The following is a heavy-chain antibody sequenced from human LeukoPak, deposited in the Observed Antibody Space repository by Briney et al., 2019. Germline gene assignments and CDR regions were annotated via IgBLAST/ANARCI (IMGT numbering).Heavy chain of an antibody. CDR3: AVTPGDYGAQRGFDY. CDR2: IIPIFGTA. Sequence: SVKVSCKASGGTFSSYAISWVRQAPGQGLEWMGGIIPIFGTANYAQKFQGRVTITTDESTSTAYMELSSLRSEDTAVYYCAVTPGDYGAQRGFDYWGQGTLVTVSS. V-gene: IGHV1-69*05. D-gene: IGHD4-17*01. CDR1: GGTFSSYA. J-gene: IGHJ4*02.